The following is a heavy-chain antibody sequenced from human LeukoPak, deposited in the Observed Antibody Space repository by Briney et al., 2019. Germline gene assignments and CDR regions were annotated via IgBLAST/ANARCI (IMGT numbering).Heavy chain of an antibody. V-gene: IGHV1-69*05. Sequence: EASVKVSCKASGGTFSSYAISWVRQAPGQGLEWMGGTIPIFGTANYAQKFQGRVTITTDESTSTAYMELSSLRSEDTAVYYCARDSDYYDSSGYYQRGEYFQHWGQGTLVTVSS. J-gene: IGHJ1*01. CDR2: TIPIFGTA. CDR3: ARDSDYYDSSGYYQRGEYFQH. D-gene: IGHD3-22*01. CDR1: GGTFSSYA.